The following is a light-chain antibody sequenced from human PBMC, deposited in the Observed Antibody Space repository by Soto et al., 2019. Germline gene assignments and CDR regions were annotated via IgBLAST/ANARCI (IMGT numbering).Light chain of an antibody. J-gene: IGKJ4*01. V-gene: IGKV1-33*01. Sequence: DIQMTQSPSSLSASVGDRVTITCQASQDISNYLNWYQQKPGKAPKLLIYDASNLETGVPSRFSGSGSGTDFTFTISSLQPEDIAVYYCQQYGSSPLTFGGGTKVEIK. CDR1: QDISNY. CDR2: DAS. CDR3: QQYGSSPLT.